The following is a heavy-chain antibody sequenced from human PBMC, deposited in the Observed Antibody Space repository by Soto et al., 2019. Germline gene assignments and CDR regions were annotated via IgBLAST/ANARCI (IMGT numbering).Heavy chain of an antibody. CDR3: ARDNCSGGSCYPYNWFDP. CDR1: GGSISSYS. J-gene: IGHJ5*02. D-gene: IGHD2-15*01. V-gene: IGHV4-4*07. CDR2: IYTSGST. Sequence: SETLSLTCTVSGGSISSYSWSWIRQPAGKGLEWIGRIYTSGSTNYNPSLKSRVTMSVDTSKNQFSLKLSSVTAADTAVYYCARDNCSGGSCYPYNWFDPWGQGTLVTVSS.